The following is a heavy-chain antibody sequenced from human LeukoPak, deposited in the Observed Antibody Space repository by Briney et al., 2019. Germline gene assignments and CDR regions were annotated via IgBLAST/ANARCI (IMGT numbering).Heavy chain of an antibody. J-gene: IGHJ4*02. CDR1: GGSISSSSYY. CDR2: IYYSGST. CDR3: ARDNLPLH. D-gene: IGHD1-14*01. V-gene: IGHV4-39*07. Sequence: PSETLSLTRTVSGGSISSSSYYWGWIRQPPGKGLEWIGSIYYSGSTYYNPSLKSRVTISVDTSKNQFSLKLSSVTAADTAVYYCARDNLPLHWGQGTLVTVSS.